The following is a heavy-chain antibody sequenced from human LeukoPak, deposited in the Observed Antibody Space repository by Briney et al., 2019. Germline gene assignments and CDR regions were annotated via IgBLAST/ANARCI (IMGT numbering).Heavy chain of an antibody. J-gene: IGHJ4*02. CDR1: GGSFSGYY. Sequence: SETLSLTCAVYGGSFSGYYWSWIRQPPGKGLEWIGEINHSGSTNYNPSLKSRVTISVDTSKNQFSLKLSSVTAADTAVYYCARGGLARGVIITKRYYFDYWGQGTLVTVSS. CDR2: INHSGST. V-gene: IGHV4-34*01. D-gene: IGHD3-10*01. CDR3: ARGGLARGVIITKRYYFDY.